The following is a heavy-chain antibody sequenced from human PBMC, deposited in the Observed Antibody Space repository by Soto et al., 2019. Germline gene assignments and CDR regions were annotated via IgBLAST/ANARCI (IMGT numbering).Heavy chain of an antibody. J-gene: IGHJ4*02. CDR3: ARDCRRDGYNYLFDY. D-gene: IGHD5-12*01. V-gene: IGHV4-61*01. CDR2: IYYSGST. Sequence: PSETLSLTXTVSGGSVSSGSYYWSWIRQPPGKGLEWIGYIYYSGSTNYNPFLKSRVTISVDTSKNQFSLKLSSVTAADTAVYYCARDCRRDGYNYLFDYWGQGTLVTVSS. CDR1: GGSVSSGSYY.